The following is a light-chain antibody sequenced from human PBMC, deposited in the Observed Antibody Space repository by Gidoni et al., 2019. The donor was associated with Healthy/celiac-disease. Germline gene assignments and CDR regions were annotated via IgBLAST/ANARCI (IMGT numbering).Light chain of an antibody. CDR1: QGISSY. Sequence: AIRMTQSPSSLSAPTGDRVTITCRASQGISSYLAWYQQKPGKAPKLLIYAASTLQSGVPSRFSGSGSGTDFTLTISCLQSEDFATYYCQQYYSYPRTFGQXTKLEIK. V-gene: IGKV1-8*01. J-gene: IGKJ2*01. CDR3: QQYYSYPRT. CDR2: AAS.